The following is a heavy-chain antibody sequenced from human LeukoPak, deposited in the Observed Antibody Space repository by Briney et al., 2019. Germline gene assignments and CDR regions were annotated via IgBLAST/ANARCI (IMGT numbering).Heavy chain of an antibody. Sequence: GGSLRLSCAASGFTFSSYGMHWVRQAPGKGLEWVSVIYSGGSTYYADSVKGRFTISRDNSKNTLYLQMNSLRAEDTAVYYCARAGYDSSGYGDYWGQGTLVTVSS. J-gene: IGHJ4*02. D-gene: IGHD3-22*01. CDR2: IYSGGST. CDR1: GFTFSSYG. V-gene: IGHV3-66*01. CDR3: ARAGYDSSGYGDY.